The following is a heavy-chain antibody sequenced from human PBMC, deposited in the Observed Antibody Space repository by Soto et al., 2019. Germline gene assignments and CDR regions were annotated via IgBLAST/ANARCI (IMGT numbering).Heavy chain of an antibody. CDR2: VNHSGST. CDR3: ARGLPYCSSTSCNRDYYYYYGMDV. V-gene: IGHV4-34*01. Sequence: SETLSLTCAVYGGSFSGYYWSWIRQPPGKGLEWIGEVNHSGSTNYNPSLKSRVTISVDTSKNQFSLKLSSVTAADTAVYYCARGLPYCSSTSCNRDYYYYYGMDVWGQGTTVTVSS. D-gene: IGHD2-2*01. J-gene: IGHJ6*02. CDR1: GGSFSGYY.